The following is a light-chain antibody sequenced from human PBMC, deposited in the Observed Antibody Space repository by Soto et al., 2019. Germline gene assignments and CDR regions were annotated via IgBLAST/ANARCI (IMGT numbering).Light chain of an antibody. Sequence: EIVMTQSPATLSVSPGERATLSCRASQSVSSNLAWYQQKPGQAPRLLIYGASTRATGIPARFSGSGSGTEFTLTISSLLSEDFAVYYRQQYNNWPLTFGGGTKVEIK. CDR3: QQYNNWPLT. CDR2: GAS. CDR1: QSVSSN. J-gene: IGKJ4*01. V-gene: IGKV3-15*01.